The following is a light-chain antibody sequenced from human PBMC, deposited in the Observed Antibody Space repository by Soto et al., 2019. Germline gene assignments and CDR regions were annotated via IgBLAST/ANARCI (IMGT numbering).Light chain of an antibody. Sequence: QSALSQPASVSGSPGQSVTISCTGTSSDIGLHDYVCWYQHYPGKAPKLVIYDVSHRPSGVSTRFSGSKSGNTASLTISGLQAEDEADYFCSSYTSETPYVFGPGTKLTVL. J-gene: IGLJ1*01. CDR3: SSYTSETPYV. V-gene: IGLV2-14*03. CDR2: DVS. CDR1: SSDIGLHDY.